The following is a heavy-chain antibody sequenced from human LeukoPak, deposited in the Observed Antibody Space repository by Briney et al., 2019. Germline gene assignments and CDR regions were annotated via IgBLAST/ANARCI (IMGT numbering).Heavy chain of an antibody. J-gene: IGHJ6*02. CDR1: RFTFSSYG. CDR3: ARAPHYSNYGPYYYGMDV. D-gene: IGHD4-11*01. Sequence: GGSLRLSCAASRFTFSSYGMNWVRQAPGKGLEWVSYISDSTSSKYYADSVKGRFTISRDNAKNSLYLQMNSLRAEDTAVYYCARAPHYSNYGPYYYGMDVWGQGTTVTVSS. CDR2: ISDSTSSK. V-gene: IGHV3-48*01.